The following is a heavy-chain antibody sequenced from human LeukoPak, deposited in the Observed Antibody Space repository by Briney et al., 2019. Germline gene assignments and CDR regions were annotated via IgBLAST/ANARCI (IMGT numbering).Heavy chain of an antibody. J-gene: IGHJ3*02. CDR3: AKDLDSRSWGAFDI. V-gene: IGHV3-23*01. CDR1: AFTFSSYA. CDR2: ISGSGGST. D-gene: IGHD6-13*01. Sequence: GSLRLSCAASAFTFSSYAMSWVRQAPGKGLEWVSAISGSGGSTYYADSVKGRFTISRDNSKSTLYLQMNSLRAEDTAVYYCAKDLDSRSWGAFDIWGQGTMVIVSS.